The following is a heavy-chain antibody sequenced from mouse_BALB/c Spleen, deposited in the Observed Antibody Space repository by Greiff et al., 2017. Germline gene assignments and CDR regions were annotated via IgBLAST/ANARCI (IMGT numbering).Heavy chain of an antibody. CDR3: ARDMAYYGSSFAY. CDR2: IRNKANGYTT. CDR1: GFTFTDYY. J-gene: IGHJ3*01. V-gene: IGHV7-3*02. D-gene: IGHD1-1*01. Sequence: VQLQQSGGGLVQPGGSLRLSCATSGFTFTDYYMSWVRQPPGKALEWLGFIRNKANGYTTEYSASVKGRFTISRDNSQSILYLQMNTLRAEDSATYYCARDMAYYGSSFAYWGQGTLVTVSA.